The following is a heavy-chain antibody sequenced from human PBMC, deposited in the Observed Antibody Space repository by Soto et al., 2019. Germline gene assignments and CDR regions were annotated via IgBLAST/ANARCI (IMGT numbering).Heavy chain of an antibody. CDR3: ARGGFRGYSYGTDYYYYGMDV. Sequence: ASVKVSCKASGYTFTSYGISWVRQAPGQGLEWMGWISAYNGNTNYAQKFQGRVTITADESTSTAYMELSSLRSEDTAVYYCARGGFRGYSYGTDYYYYGMDVWGQGTTVTVSS. CDR2: ISAYNGNT. V-gene: IGHV1-18*04. CDR1: GYTFTSYG. J-gene: IGHJ6*02. D-gene: IGHD5-18*01.